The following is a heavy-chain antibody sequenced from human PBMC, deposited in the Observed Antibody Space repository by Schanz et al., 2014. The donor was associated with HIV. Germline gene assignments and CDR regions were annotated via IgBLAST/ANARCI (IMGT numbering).Heavy chain of an antibody. Sequence: EVQLLESGGGLVQPGGSLRLSCAASRFTFSSYAMTWVRQAPGKGLEWLSTLSGSGDRTYYADSVKGRVTISRDNSKNTLFLLMNSLTIEDTGRYYCVKPEEGAFDVWGLGTMVSVSS. CDR1: RFTFSSYA. CDR3: VKPEEGAFDV. CDR2: LSGSGDRT. V-gene: IGHV3-23*01. J-gene: IGHJ3*01.